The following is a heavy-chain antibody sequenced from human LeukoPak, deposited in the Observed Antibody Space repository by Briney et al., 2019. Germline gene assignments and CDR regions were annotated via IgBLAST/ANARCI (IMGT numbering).Heavy chain of an antibody. J-gene: IGHJ6*02. V-gene: IGHV3-11*01. Sequence: GGSLRLSRAASGFTFSDYYMSWIRQAPGKGLEWVSYISSSGSTIYYADSVKGRFTISRDNAKNSLYLQMNSLRAKDTAVYYCARDRADIVVVPAAIGHYYYGMDVWGQGTTVTVSS. CDR3: ARDRADIVVVPAAIGHYYYGMDV. D-gene: IGHD2-2*01. CDR1: GFTFSDYY. CDR2: ISSSGSTI.